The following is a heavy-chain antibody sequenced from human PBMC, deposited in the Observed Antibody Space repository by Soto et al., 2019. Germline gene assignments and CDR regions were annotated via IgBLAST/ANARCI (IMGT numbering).Heavy chain of an antibody. D-gene: IGHD1-1*01. CDR3: ARQGRTYLYMDV. CDR2: IYYSGST. Sequence: SETLSLTCTVSGGSISSSSYYWGWIRQPPGKGLEWIGSIYYSGSTYYNPSLKSRVTISVDTSKNQFSLKLSSVTAADTAVYYCARQGRTYLYMDVWGKGTTVTVSS. V-gene: IGHV4-39*01. J-gene: IGHJ6*03. CDR1: GGSISSSSYY.